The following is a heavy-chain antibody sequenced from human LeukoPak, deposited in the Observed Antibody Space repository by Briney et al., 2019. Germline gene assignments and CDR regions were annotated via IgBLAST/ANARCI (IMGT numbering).Heavy chain of an antibody. CDR2: INSDGSST. J-gene: IGHJ4*02. V-gene: IGHV3-74*01. CDR1: GFTFDDYA. Sequence: GGSLRLSCAASGFTFDDYAMHWVRQAPGKGLVWVSRINSDGSSTSYADSVKGRFTISRDNAKNTLYLQMNSLRAEDTAVYYCARAAHYYDSLYYFDYWGQGTLVTVSS. CDR3: ARAAHYYDSLYYFDY. D-gene: IGHD3-22*01.